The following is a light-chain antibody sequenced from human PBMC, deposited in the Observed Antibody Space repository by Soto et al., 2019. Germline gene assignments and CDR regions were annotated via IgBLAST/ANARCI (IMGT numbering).Light chain of an antibody. J-gene: IGLJ2*01. CDR1: SSDDGGYNY. CDR2: EVR. CDR3: SSFTSGNILNV. Sequence: QSALTHPASVSGSPGQSITISCTGTSSDDGGYNYVSWYQQYPGKAPKLIIYEVRNRPSGVSNRFSGSKSGNTASLTISGLQAEDAADYYCSSFTSGNILNVFGGGTKLTVL. V-gene: IGLV2-14*01.